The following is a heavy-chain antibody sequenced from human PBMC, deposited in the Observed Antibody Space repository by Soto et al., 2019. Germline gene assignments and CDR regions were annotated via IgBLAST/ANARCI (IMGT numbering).Heavy chain of an antibody. CDR2: IYPGDSDT. D-gene: IGHD2-2*01. CDR1: GYSFTSYW. CDR3: ASQDIVVVPAARDDAFDI. V-gene: IGHV5-51*01. J-gene: IGHJ3*02. Sequence: GESLKISCKGSGYSFTSYWIGWVRQMPGKGLEWKGIIYPGDSDTRFSPSFQGQVTILADKSISTAYLQWSSLKASDTAMFYCASQDIVVVPAARDDAFDIWGQGTMVTVSS.